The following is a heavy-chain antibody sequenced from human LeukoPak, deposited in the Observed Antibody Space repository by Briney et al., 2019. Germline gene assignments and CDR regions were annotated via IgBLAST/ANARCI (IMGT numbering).Heavy chain of an antibody. CDR2: INHSGST. CDR3: ASSLLTSSWSQFDY. Sequence: MPSETLSLTCAVYGGSFSGYYWSWIRQPPGKGLEWIGEINHSGSTNYNPSLKSRVTISVDTSKNQFSLKLSSVTAADTAVYYCASSLLTSSWSQFDYWGQGTLVTVSS. J-gene: IGHJ4*02. CDR1: GGSFSGYY. V-gene: IGHV4-34*01. D-gene: IGHD6-13*01.